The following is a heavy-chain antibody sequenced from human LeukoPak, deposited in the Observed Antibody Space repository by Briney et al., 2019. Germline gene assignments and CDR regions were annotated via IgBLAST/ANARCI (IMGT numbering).Heavy chain of an antibody. CDR2: ISWNSGSI. CDR1: GFTFDDYA. V-gene: IGHV3-9*01. Sequence: SGGSLRLSCAASGFTFDDYAMHWVRQAPGKGLEWVSGISWNSGSIGYADSVKGRFTISRDNAKNSLYLQMNSLRAEDTALYYCAKAPTRYSSSSFWGQGTLVTVSS. J-gene: IGHJ4*02. CDR3: AKAPTRYSSSSF. D-gene: IGHD6-13*01.